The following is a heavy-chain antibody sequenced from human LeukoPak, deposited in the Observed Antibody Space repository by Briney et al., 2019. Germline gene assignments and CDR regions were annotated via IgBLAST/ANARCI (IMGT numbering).Heavy chain of an antibody. J-gene: IGHJ4*02. D-gene: IGHD3-9*01. V-gene: IGHV3-30*18. CDR3: AKSVRYFDFDY. CDR2: ISYDGSHK. CDR1: GFTFSSYS. Sequence: GGSLRLSCAASGFTFSSYSMQWVRQAPGKGLEWVGVISYDGSHKYYVDSVKSRFTISRDNSKNTLYLQMNSLRAEDTAVYYCAKSVRYFDFDYWGQGTLVAVSS.